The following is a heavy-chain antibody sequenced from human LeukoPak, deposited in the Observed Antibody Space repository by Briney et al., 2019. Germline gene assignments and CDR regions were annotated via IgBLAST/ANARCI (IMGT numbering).Heavy chain of an antibody. V-gene: IGHV3-30-3*01. CDR1: GLTVTSNY. D-gene: IGHD5-12*01. CDR3: AREKNVRGGYGGYFDY. CDR2: ISFDGTSK. J-gene: IGHJ4*02. Sequence: GGSLRLSCAASGLTVTSNYMSWIRQAPGKGLEWVAVISFDGTSKYYPDSVKGQFTISRDNSKNTLYLQMNSLRAEDTAVYFCAREKNVRGGYGGYFDYWGQGTLVTVSS.